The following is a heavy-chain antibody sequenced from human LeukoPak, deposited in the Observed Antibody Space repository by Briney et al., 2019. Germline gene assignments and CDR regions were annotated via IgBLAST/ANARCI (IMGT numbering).Heavy chain of an antibody. CDR3: VRSTRDGYD. CDR1: GFSVSSSW. V-gene: IGHV3-74*01. J-gene: IGHJ4*02. D-gene: IGHD5-24*01. Sequence: GGSLRLSCAASGFSVSSSWMHWFRQPPGKGLLWVSRISSDGTSSIYADSVKGRFTISRDNAMNTLSLQMSSLRVEDTAVYYCVRSTRDGYDWGQGTLVTVSS. CDR2: ISSDGTSS.